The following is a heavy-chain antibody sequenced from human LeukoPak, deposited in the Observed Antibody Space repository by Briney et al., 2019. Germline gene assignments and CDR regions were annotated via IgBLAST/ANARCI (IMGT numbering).Heavy chain of an antibody. J-gene: IGHJ4*02. CDR1: GGSISSYY. CDR3: ARDNDSRDPPHFDY. Sequence: KPSETLSLPCTVSGGSISSYYWSWIRQPPGKGLEWIGYIYYSGSTNYNPSLKSRVTISVDTSKNQFSLKLSPVTAADTAVYYCARDNDSRDPPHFDYWGQGTLVTVSS. CDR2: IYYSGST. D-gene: IGHD3-16*01. V-gene: IGHV4-59*01.